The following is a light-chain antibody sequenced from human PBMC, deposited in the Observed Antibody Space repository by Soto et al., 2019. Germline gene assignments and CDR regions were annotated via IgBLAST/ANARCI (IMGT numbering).Light chain of an antibody. Sequence: QLVLTQPPSASGTPGQRVTISCSGSSSNIGSNYVYWYQQLPGTAAKLLIYRNNQRPSGVPDRFSGSKSGTSASLAISGLRSEDEADYYCAAWDDSLSGLVFGGGTKLTVL. J-gene: IGLJ3*02. CDR3: AAWDDSLSGLV. CDR2: RNN. V-gene: IGLV1-47*01. CDR1: SSNIGSNY.